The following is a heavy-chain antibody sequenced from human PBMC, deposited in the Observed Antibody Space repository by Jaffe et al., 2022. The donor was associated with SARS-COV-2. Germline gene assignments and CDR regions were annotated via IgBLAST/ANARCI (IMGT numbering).Heavy chain of an antibody. CDR3: AKVIGIAVAVPWELHPPPSGGMDV. CDR2: ISGSGGST. J-gene: IGHJ6*02. V-gene: IGHV3-23*01. CDR1: GFTFSSYA. D-gene: IGHD6-19*01. Sequence: EVQLLESGGGLVQPGGSLRLSCAASGFTFSSYAMSWVRQAPGKGLEWVSAISGSGGSTYYADSVKGRFTISRDNSKNTLYLQMNSLRAEDTAVYYCAKVIGIAVAVPWELHPPPSGGMDVWGQGTTVTVSS.